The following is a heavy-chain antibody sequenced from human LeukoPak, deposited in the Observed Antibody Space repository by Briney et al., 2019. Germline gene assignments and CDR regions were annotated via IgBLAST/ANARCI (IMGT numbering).Heavy chain of an antibody. CDR2: IWYDGSNK. CDR3: AKEGGDYGYFDL. CDR1: GFTFSSFE. D-gene: IGHD2-21*01. V-gene: IGHV3-33*06. Sequence: GGSLRLSCAASGFTFSSFEMNWVRQAPGKGLEWVAVIWYDGSNKYYADSVKGRFTISRDNSKNTLYLQMNSLRAEDTAVYYCAKEGGDYGYFDLWGRGTLVTVSS. J-gene: IGHJ2*01.